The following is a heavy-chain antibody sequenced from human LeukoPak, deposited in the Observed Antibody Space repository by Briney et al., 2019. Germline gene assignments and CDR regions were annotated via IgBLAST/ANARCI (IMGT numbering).Heavy chain of an antibody. CDR3: AKVSMVRGVIFHAFDY. V-gene: IGHV3-23*01. D-gene: IGHD3-10*01. J-gene: IGHJ4*01. CDR2: ISGSGGST. CDR1: GFTFSSYA. Sequence: GGPLRLSCAASGFTFSSYAMSWVRQAPGKGLEWVSAISGSGGSTYYADSVKGRFTISRDNSKNTLYLQMNSLRAEDTAVYYCAKVSMVRGVIFHAFDYWGQEPWSPSPQ.